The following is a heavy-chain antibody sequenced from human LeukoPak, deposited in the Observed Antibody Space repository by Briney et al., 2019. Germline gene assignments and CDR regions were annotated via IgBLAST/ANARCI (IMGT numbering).Heavy chain of an antibody. CDR3: ARDKGDHIVVVPAAPDY. CDR2: IWYDGSNK. Sequence: PGGSLRLSCAASGFTFSSYGMHWVRQAPGKGLEWVAVIWYDGSNKYYADSVKGRFTISRDNSKNTLYLQMNSLRAEDTAVYYCARDKGDHIVVVPAAPDYWGQGTLVTVSS. D-gene: IGHD2-2*01. J-gene: IGHJ4*02. V-gene: IGHV3-33*01. CDR1: GFTFSSYG.